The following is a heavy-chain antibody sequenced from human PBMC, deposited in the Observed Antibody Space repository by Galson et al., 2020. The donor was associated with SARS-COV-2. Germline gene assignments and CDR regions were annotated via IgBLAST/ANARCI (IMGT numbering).Heavy chain of an antibody. CDR3: ARDASQPIVGATTGLIGEFFYYYYYMDV. J-gene: IGHJ6*03. CDR2: INPSGGST. CDR1: GYTFTSYY. Sequence: ASVKVSCKASGYTFTSYYMHWVRQAPGQGLEWMGIINPSGGSTSYAQKFQGRVTMTRDTSTSTVYMELSSLRSEDTAVYYCARDASQPIVGATTGLIGEFFYYYYYMDVWGKGTTVTVSS. D-gene: IGHD1-26*01. V-gene: IGHV1-46*01.